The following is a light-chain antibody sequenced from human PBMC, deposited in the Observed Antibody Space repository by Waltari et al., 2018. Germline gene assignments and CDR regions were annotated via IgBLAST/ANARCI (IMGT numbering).Light chain of an antibody. V-gene: IGLV2-14*03. CDR1: SSDVGRYNY. J-gene: IGLJ3*02. CDR2: DVS. Sequence: QSALTQPASVSGSPGQSITISCTGASSDVGRYNYVSWYQQYPGTAPNLIIYDVSNRHSGVSKRFSGSKSGNTASLTISGSQAEDEADYYCSSYTSSSTLVFGGGTKLTVL. CDR3: SSYTSSSTLV.